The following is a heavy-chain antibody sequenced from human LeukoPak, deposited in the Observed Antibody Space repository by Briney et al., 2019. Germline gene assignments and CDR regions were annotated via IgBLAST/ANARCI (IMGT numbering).Heavy chain of an antibody. Sequence: GESLKISCKGSGYSFTSYWIGWVRQMPGKGLEWVGFISPGDSDTRYSPSFQGQVTMAADKSISTAYLQWSSLKASDTAMYYCARQVPGCSGGSCYSGWFDPWGQGTLVTVSS. CDR1: GYSFTSYW. CDR3: ARQVPGCSGGSCYSGWFDP. D-gene: IGHD2-15*01. V-gene: IGHV5-51*01. CDR2: ISPGDSDT. J-gene: IGHJ5*02.